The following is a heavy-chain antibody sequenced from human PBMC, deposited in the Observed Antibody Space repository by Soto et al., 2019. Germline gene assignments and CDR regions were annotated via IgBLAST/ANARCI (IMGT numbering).Heavy chain of an antibody. CDR3: ARETPVAAAGNKWDY. V-gene: IGHV3-11*06. Sequence: QVQLVESGGDLVKPGGSLRLSCAASGFTFHDYFMNWIRQVPGKGLEWVSYISSGSTYKKYADSVKGRFTISRDNAKKSLYLQMDSLRAEDTGIYYCARETPVAAAGNKWDYWGQGTKVTVSS. D-gene: IGHD6-19*01. CDR2: ISSGSTYK. J-gene: IGHJ4*02. CDR1: GFTFHDYF.